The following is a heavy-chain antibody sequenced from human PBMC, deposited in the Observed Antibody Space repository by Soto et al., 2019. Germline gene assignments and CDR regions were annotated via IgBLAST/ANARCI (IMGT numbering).Heavy chain of an antibody. Sequence: QVQLQESGPGLVKPSQTLSLTCTVSGGSISSGGYYWSWIRQHPGKGLEWIGYIYYSGSTYYNPSLKSRVTISVDTSKNQFSLKLSSVAAADTAVYYCARGEGYCSGGSCYTEVWFDPWGQGTLVTVSS. CDR3: ARGEGYCSGGSCYTEVWFDP. J-gene: IGHJ5*02. CDR1: GGSISSGGYY. CDR2: IYYSGST. D-gene: IGHD2-15*01. V-gene: IGHV4-31*03.